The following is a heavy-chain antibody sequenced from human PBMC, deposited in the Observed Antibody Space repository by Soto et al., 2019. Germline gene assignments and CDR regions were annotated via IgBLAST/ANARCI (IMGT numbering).Heavy chain of an antibody. V-gene: IGHV1-69*13. Sequence: SVKVSCKASGGTLSSFAISWVRQAPGQGLEWMGGIIPIYDTTNYAQTFQGRVTITADESTNTAFMELDTAVYYCARARAERERSYDFWSGSFDYWGQGSLV. J-gene: IGHJ4*02. CDR3: ARARAERERSYDFWSGSFDY. CDR1: GGTLSSFA. D-gene: IGHD3-3*01. CDR2: IIPIYDTT.